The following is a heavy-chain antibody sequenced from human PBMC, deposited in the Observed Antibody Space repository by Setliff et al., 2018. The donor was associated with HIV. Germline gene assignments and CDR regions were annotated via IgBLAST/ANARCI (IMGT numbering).Heavy chain of an antibody. CDR3: ARDGGDTAMVSYYYYYYMDV. Sequence: ASVKVSCKASGYTFTSYAMHWVRQAPGQRLEWMGWINAGNGNTKYSQKFQGRVTITRDSSASTAYMELSSLRSEDTAVYYCARDGGDTAMVSYYYYYYMDVWGKGTTVTVSS. CDR1: GYTFTSYA. J-gene: IGHJ6*03. D-gene: IGHD5-18*01. V-gene: IGHV1-3*01. CDR2: INAGNGNT.